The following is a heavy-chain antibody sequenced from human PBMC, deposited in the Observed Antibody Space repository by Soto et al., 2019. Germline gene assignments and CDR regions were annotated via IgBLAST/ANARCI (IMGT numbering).Heavy chain of an antibody. CDR2: MYYSGST. CDR1: GGSISGYY. CDR3: ARVSFFDISAYVFDY. Sequence: TLSLTCSVSGGSISGYYWSWIRQPPGKGLEWIGYMYYSGSTNYNPSLESRVTISVDTSKSQFSLKLNSVTTADTAVYFCARVSFFDISAYVFDYWGQGTLVTVSS. V-gene: IGHV4-59*01. J-gene: IGHJ4*02. D-gene: IGHD3-22*01.